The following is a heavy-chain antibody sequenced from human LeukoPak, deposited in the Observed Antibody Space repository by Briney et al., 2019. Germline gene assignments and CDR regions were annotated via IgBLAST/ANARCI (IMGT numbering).Heavy chain of an antibody. CDR1: GFTFSSYW. J-gene: IGHJ5*02. D-gene: IGHD3-10*01. Sequence: GGSLRLSCAASGFTFSSYWMSWVRQAPGKGLEWVANIKQDGSEKYYVDSVKGRFTISRDNAKNSLYLQMNSLRAEDTAVYYCARLGRDGSGRRTYNWFDPRGQGTLVTVSS. V-gene: IGHV3-7*01. CDR2: IKQDGSEK. CDR3: ARLGRDGSGRRTYNWFDP.